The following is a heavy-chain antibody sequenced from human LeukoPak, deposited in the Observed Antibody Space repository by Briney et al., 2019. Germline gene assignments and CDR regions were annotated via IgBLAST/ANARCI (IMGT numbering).Heavy chain of an antibody. Sequence: GGSLRLSCAASGFTFSSHSMHWVRQAPEKGLDWVSVISGSAHKIRYADSVKGRFTISRDNSENTVYLQMSNLRAEDTALYFCAGRPTGYSSGYIYWGQGALVTVSS. V-gene: IGHV3-23*01. CDR1: GFTFSSHS. J-gene: IGHJ4*02. CDR2: ISGSAHKI. CDR3: AGRPTGYSSGYIY. D-gene: IGHD5-18*01.